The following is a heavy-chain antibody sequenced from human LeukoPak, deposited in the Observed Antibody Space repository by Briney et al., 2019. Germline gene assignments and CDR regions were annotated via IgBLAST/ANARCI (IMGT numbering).Heavy chain of an antibody. CDR1: GFTFSSYA. V-gene: IGHV3-64*01. CDR2: ISSNGGST. D-gene: IGHD3-10*02. CDR3: AELGITMIGGV. Sequence: PGGSLRLSCAASGFTFSSYAMHWVRQSPGKGLEYVSAISSNGGSTYYANSVKGRFTISRDNSKNTLYLQMGSLRAEDMAVYYCAELGITMIGGVWGKATTVTISS. J-gene: IGHJ6*04.